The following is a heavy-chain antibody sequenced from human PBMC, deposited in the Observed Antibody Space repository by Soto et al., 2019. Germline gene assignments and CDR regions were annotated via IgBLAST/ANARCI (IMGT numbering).Heavy chain of an antibody. D-gene: IGHD1-26*01. CDR2: NSAYNGNV. Sequence: ASVKVSCKASGYTFSNYGIYWVRQAPGQGLEWIGWNSAYNGNVNYPQKFKGRLTMTTDTSTSTAYMELRSLGSDDTAVYYCARHDIQYSGFYDSVHWGQGTLVTVSS. CDR1: GYTFSNYG. J-gene: IGHJ4*02. V-gene: IGHV1-18*01. CDR3: ARHDIQYSGFYDSVH.